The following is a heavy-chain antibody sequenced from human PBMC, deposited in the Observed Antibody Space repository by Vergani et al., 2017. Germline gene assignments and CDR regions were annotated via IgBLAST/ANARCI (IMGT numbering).Heavy chain of an antibody. J-gene: IGHJ6*02. Sequence: QVQLVESGGGVVQPGGSLRLSCAASGFTFSSYGMHWVRQAPGKGLEWVAFIRYDGSNKYYADSVKGRFTISRDNSKNTLCLQMNSLRAEDTAVYYCAKIDSSSWYEERGPSKYYYGMDVWGQG. CDR1: GFTFSSYG. D-gene: IGHD6-13*01. V-gene: IGHV3-30*02. CDR2: IRYDGSNK. CDR3: AKIDSSSWYEERGPSKYYYGMDV.